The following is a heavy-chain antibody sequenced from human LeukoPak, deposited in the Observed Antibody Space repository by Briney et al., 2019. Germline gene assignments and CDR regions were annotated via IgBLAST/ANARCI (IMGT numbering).Heavy chain of an antibody. J-gene: IGHJ5*02. V-gene: IGHV4-30-2*01. Sequence: PSETLSLTCAVSGGSISSGGYSWSWIRQPPGKGLEWIGYIYHSGSTYYNPSLKSRVTISVDTSKNQFSLKLSSVTAADTAVYYCARDLRSPPYHDFWSAQRVWFDPWGQGTLVTVSS. D-gene: IGHD3-3*01. CDR2: IYHSGST. CDR1: GGSISSGGYS. CDR3: ARDLRSPPYHDFWSAQRVWFDP.